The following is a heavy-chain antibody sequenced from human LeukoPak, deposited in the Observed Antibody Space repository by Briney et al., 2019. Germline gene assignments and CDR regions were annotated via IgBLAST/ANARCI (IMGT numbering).Heavy chain of an antibody. CDR2: IYPGDSYT. Sequence: GESLKISCKGSGYSFTSYWIAWVRRVPGKGLEWMGIIYPGDSYTRYSPSFQGQVTISADKSIVTASMQWSSLKSSDPGNYYCARYPPTEGGLYYFDYWGQGTLVTVSS. CDR1: GYSFTSYW. D-gene: IGHD3-16*01. CDR3: ARYPPTEGGLYYFDY. V-gene: IGHV5-51*01. J-gene: IGHJ4*02.